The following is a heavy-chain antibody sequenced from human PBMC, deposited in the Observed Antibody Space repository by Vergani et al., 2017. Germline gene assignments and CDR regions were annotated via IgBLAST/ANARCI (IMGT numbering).Heavy chain of an antibody. CDR3: ARDTRGEQWLVRXFDP. Sequence: QVQLVQSGAEVKKPGSSVKVSCKASGGTFSSYTISWVRQAPGQGLEWMGRIIPILGIANYAQKFQGRVTITADKSTSTAYMELSSLRSEDTAVYYCARDTRGEQWLVRXFDPWGQGTLVTVSS. CDR1: GGTFSSYT. D-gene: IGHD6-19*01. V-gene: IGHV1-69*08. J-gene: IGHJ5*02. CDR2: IIPILGIA.